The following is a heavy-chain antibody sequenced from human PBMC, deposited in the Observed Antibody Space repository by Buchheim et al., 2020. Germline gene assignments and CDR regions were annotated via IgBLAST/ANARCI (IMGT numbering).Heavy chain of an antibody. Sequence: QVQLVESGGGVVQPGRSLRLSCAASGFTFSTYAMHWVRQAPGKGLEWLAVISDDGTNNYYTDAVKGRFTIYRDNSKNTVYLQVDSLTTEDTAAYYCARTDCGTTHCKHLQYWGLGTL. CDR3: ARTDCGTTHCKHLQY. J-gene: IGHJ4*02. CDR2: ISDDGTNN. V-gene: IGHV3-30*03. CDR1: GFTFSTYA. D-gene: IGHD2-21*01.